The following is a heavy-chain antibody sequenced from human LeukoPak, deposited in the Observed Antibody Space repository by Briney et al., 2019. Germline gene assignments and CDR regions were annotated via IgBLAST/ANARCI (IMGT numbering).Heavy chain of an antibody. Sequence: PGRSLRLSCAASGFTFDDYAMHWVRQAPGKGLEWVSGISWNSSSIGYADSVKGRFTISRDNAKNSLYLQMNSLRAEDTALYYCAKSDGDLRHGGSYRIWYFDHWGQGTLVTVSS. D-gene: IGHD1-26*01. J-gene: IGHJ4*02. CDR2: ISWNSSSI. V-gene: IGHV3-9*01. CDR3: AKSDGDLRHGGSYRIWYFDH. CDR1: GFTFDDYA.